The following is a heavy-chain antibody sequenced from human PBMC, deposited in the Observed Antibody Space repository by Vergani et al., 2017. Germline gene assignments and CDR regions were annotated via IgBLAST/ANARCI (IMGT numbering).Heavy chain of an antibody. CDR3: LRGDSRDY. J-gene: IGHJ4*02. D-gene: IGHD3/OR15-3a*01. V-gene: IGHV3-21*01. CDR1: GFTFRTRT. CDR2: ISDSSSVI. Sequence: VQLVESGGGLVERGGSLRLPCEASGFTFRTRTMNWVRQAPGKGLEWISSISDSSSVIYYADSVKGRFTISRDNARNSVYLQRKSLRVDNTAVYYCLRGDSRDYWGQGTLVTVSS.